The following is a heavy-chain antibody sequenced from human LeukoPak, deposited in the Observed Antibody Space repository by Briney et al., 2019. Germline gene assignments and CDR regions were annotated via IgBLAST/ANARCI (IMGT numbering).Heavy chain of an antibody. CDR1: GYTFTSYG. D-gene: IGHD1-7*01. V-gene: IGHV7-4-1*02. CDR3: ARSGADNWNYEFDY. J-gene: IGHJ4*02. CDR2: INTNTGKP. Sequence: ASVNVSCKASGYTFTSYGVSWVRRAPGQGLEWMGWINTNTGKPTSVQGFRGRFDFSLDTSVSTAYLHISSLTTEDTAVYYCARSGADNWNYEFDYWGQGTLVTVSS.